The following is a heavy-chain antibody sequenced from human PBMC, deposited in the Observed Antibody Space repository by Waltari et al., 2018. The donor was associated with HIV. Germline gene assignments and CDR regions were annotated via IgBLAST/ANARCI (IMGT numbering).Heavy chain of an antibody. CDR3: ARDNSSIWYLVY. D-gene: IGHD6-13*01. CDR1: GFRFRSYG. CDR2: ISDNGANQ. J-gene: IGHJ4*02. V-gene: IGHV3-30*03. Sequence: QVLLEESGGGVVQPGRSLRLSCAASGFRFRSYGFHWVRQAPGKGLEWVVFISDNGANQYSAASVKGRFTISRDNSMDTLYLQMNSLRAEDSAVYYCARDNSSIWYLVYWGQGTLVSVSS.